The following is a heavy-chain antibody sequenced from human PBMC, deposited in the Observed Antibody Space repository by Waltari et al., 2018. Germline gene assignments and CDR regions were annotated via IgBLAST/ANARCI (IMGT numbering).Heavy chain of an antibody. CDR3: AREYGGNSLVDY. V-gene: IGHV4-39*02. CDR1: GGSISSSSYY. D-gene: IGHD2-21*02. J-gene: IGHJ4*02. Sequence: QLQLQESGPGLVKPSETLSLTCTVSGGSISSSSYYWGWTRQSPGKGLEWIGSIYYSGSTYYNPSLKSRVTISVDTSKNQFSLKLSSVTAADTAVYYCAREYGGNSLVDYWGQGTLVTVSS. CDR2: IYYSGST.